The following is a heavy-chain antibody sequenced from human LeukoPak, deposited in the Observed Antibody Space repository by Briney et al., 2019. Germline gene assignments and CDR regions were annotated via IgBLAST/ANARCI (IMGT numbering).Heavy chain of an antibody. CDR1: GFTFSSYW. V-gene: IGHV3-7*01. Sequence: PGGSLRLSCAASGFTFSSYWMSWVRQAPGKGLEWVAKINQDGGEKYYVDSVKGRFTISRDNAKNSLDLQMNSLRADDTAVYYCPNHRGYSGDNLFDYWGQGTQVPVSS. J-gene: IGHJ4*02. CDR3: PNHRGYSGDNLFDY. D-gene: IGHD5-12*01. CDR2: INQDGGEK.